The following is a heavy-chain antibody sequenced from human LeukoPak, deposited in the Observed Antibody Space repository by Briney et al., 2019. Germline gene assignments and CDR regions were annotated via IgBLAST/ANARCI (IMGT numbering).Heavy chain of an antibody. CDR1: GGSFSGYY. CDR2: INHSGST. Sequence: SETLSLTCAVYGGSFSGYYWSWIRQPPGKGLEWIGEINHSGSTNYNPSLKSRVTISVDTSKNQFSLKLSSVTAADTAVYYCARGRRNTILGVVIIFRPFDYWGQGTLVTVSS. J-gene: IGHJ4*02. V-gene: IGHV4-34*01. CDR3: ARGRRNTILGVVIIFRPFDY. D-gene: IGHD3-3*01.